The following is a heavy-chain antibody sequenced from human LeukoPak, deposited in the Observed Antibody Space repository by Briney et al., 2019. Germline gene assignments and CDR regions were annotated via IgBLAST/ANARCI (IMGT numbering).Heavy chain of an antibody. J-gene: IGHJ4*02. V-gene: IGHV3-23*01. Sequence: GGSLRLSCAASGFTFSSYAMNWVRQAPGKGLEWVSAISGSGAGTYYADSVKGRFTISRDNSKNTLYLQMNSLRAEDTAVYYCAKDHSLTLTTVSHYFDYWGQGTLVTVSS. CDR3: AKDHSLTLTTVSHYFDY. D-gene: IGHD4-17*01. CDR2: ISGSGAGT. CDR1: GFTFSSYA.